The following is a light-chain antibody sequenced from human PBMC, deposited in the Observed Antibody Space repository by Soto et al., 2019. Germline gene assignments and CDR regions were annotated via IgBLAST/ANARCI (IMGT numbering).Light chain of an antibody. Sequence: EIVMTQSPATLSVSPGERATLSCRASQSVSSNLAWYQQKPGQAPRLLIYGASTRATAIPARFSGSESGTEFTLTISSLQSEDFAVYYCQQYNNWPPYTFAQGTKLEIK. CDR2: GAS. CDR1: QSVSSN. J-gene: IGKJ2*01. CDR3: QQYNNWPPYT. V-gene: IGKV3-15*01.